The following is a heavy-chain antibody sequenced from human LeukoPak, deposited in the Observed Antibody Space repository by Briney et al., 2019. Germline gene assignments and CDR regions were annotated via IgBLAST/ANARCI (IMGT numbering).Heavy chain of an antibody. V-gene: IGHV3-9*03. Sequence: GRSLRLSCAASGFTFDDYAMHWVRQAPGRGLEWVSGISWNSGSIGYADSVKGRFTISRDNAKNSLYLQMNSLRAEDMALYYCAKAGDYDFWTPFDYWGQGTLVTVSS. CDR2: ISWNSGSI. D-gene: IGHD3-3*01. CDR3: AKAGDYDFWTPFDY. J-gene: IGHJ4*02. CDR1: GFTFDDYA.